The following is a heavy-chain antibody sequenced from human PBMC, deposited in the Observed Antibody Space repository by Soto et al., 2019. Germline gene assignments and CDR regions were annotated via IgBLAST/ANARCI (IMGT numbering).Heavy chain of an antibody. CDR1: GFTFSSYS. Sequence: PGGSLRLSCAASGFTFSSYSMNWVRQAPGKGLEWVSSISSSSSYIYYADSVKGRFTISRDNAKNSLYLQMNSLRAEDTAVYYCARVLAGGGIGYYYYYGMDLWGQGTTVTVSS. V-gene: IGHV3-21*01. CDR2: ISSSSSYI. CDR3: ARVLAGGGIGYYYYYGMDL. J-gene: IGHJ6*02. D-gene: IGHD6-19*01.